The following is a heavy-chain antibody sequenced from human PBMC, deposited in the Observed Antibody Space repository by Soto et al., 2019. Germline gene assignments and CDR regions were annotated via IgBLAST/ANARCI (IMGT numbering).Heavy chain of an antibody. CDR1: GGSISSYY. CDR3: AGGPGGMGY. D-gene: IGHD2-15*01. CDR2: IYYSGST. Sequence: SSETLSLTCTVSGGSISSYYWSWIRQPPGKGLEWIGYIYYSGSTNYSPSLKSRVTISVDTSKNQFSLKLTSVTAAYTAVYYCAGGPGGMGYWGQGTLVTVSS. J-gene: IGHJ4*02. V-gene: IGHV4-59*01.